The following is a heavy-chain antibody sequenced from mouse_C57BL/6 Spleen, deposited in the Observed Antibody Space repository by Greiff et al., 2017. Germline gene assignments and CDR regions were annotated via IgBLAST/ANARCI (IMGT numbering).Heavy chain of an antibody. CDR3: ASPYGNYGGFAY. V-gene: IGHV1-26*01. Sequence: VQLQQSGPELVKPGASVKISCKASGYTFTDYYMNWVKQSHGKSLEWIGDINPNNGGTSYNQKFKGKATLTVDKSSSTAYMELRSLTSEDSAVYYCASPYGNYGGFAYWGQGTLVTVSA. CDR1: GYTFTDYY. CDR2: INPNNGGT. D-gene: IGHD2-1*01. J-gene: IGHJ3*01.